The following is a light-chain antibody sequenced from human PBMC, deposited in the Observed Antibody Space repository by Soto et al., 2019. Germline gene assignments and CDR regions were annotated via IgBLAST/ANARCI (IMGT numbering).Light chain of an antibody. CDR1: TGAVTSGHY. J-gene: IGLJ3*02. CDR2: DTS. V-gene: IGLV7-46*01. Sequence: QAVVTQEPSLTVSPGGTVTLSCGSNTGAVTSGHYPYWFQQKPGQAPRTLIYDTSNKHSWTPARFSGSLLGGKAALTLSGALPEDEDEYYCYPSYSGVRRFGGGTKLTVL. CDR3: YPSYSGVRR.